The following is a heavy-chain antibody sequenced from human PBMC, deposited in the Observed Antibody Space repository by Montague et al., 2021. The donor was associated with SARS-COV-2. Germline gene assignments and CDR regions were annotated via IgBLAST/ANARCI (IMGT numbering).Heavy chain of an antibody. CDR3: ARTYYYGSGSDYTYYLDD. D-gene: IGHD3-10*01. CDR1: GFSLSTSGMC. J-gene: IGHJ4*02. CDR2: IDWDDDT. V-gene: IGHV2-70*01. Sequence: VKPTQTLPLTCTFSGFSLSTSGMCVSWLRQPPGKALEWLALIDWDDDTYYSTSLKTRLTISKDTSKNQVVLTMTNMDPVDTATYYCARTYYYGSGSDYTYYLDDWGQGTPVTVSS.